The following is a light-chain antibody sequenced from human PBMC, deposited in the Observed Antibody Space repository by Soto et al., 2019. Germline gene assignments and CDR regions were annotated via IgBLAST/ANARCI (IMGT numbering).Light chain of an antibody. Sequence: DIQMTQSPSSLSASVGDRVTITCQASQDIKNYLNWYQQKPGKAPNLLIYDASNLKTGVPSRFSGSGSGTHFTFTISSLEPEDIATYYCQHYDHLPPLSFGGGTKVEIK. J-gene: IGKJ4*01. CDR1: QDIKNY. CDR3: QHYDHLPPLS. V-gene: IGKV1-33*01. CDR2: DAS.